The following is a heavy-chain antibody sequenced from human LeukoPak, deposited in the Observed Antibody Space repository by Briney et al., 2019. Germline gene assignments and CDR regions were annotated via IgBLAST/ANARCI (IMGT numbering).Heavy chain of an antibody. CDR1: GGSFSGYY. CDR2: INHSGST. J-gene: IGHJ4*02. CDR3: ARRVKSKWEQIDY. D-gene: IGHD1-26*01. V-gene: IGHV4-34*01. Sequence: PSETLSLTCAVYGGSFSGYYWSWIRQPPGKGLEWIGEINHSGSTNYNPSLKSRVIISVDTSKNQFSLKLSSVTAADTAVYYCARRVKSKWEQIDYWGQGTLVTVSS.